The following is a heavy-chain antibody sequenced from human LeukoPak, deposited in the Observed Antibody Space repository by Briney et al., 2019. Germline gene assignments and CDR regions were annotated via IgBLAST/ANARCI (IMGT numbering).Heavy chain of an antibody. Sequence: SETLSLTCTVSGGSISSYYWIWIRQPPGKGLEWIAYISDIGSINYNPSLKSRVTISLDTSKNQFSLKLSSVTAADTAVYYCAGHHPRNTVDFWGQGTLVTVSS. CDR1: GGSISSYY. CDR2: ISDIGSI. V-gene: IGHV4-59*08. J-gene: IGHJ4*02. CDR3: AGHHPRNTVDF. D-gene: IGHD2/OR15-2a*01.